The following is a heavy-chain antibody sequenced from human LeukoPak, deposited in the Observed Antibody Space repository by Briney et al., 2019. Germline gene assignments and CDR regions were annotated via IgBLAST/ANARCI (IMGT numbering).Heavy chain of an antibody. CDR3: ARDGTGVYNLVQY. V-gene: IGHV1-2*02. Sequence: GASVKVSCKASGYTFTGYYMHWVRQAPGQGLEWMGWINPNSGGTNYAQKFQGRVTMTRDTSISAVYMELGRLRSDDTAVYYCARDGTGVYNLVQYWGQGTPVTVSS. CDR2: INPNSGGT. CDR1: GYTFTGYY. D-gene: IGHD5-24*01. J-gene: IGHJ4*02.